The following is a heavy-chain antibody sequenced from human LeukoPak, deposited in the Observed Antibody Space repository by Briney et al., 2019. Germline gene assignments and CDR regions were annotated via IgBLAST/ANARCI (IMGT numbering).Heavy chain of an antibody. D-gene: IGHD1-1*01. V-gene: IGHV1-69*13. J-gene: IGHJ3*02. Sequence: ASVKVSCKASGCTFSSYAIIWVQQAPGPRLEWMGGIIPIFGKANYLLQLQAKVTITADESPSQAYVVLGSLRSEYTAVYYCARRWNRQLFDIWRQGTMVT. CDR1: GCTFSSYA. CDR2: IIPIFGKA. CDR3: ARRWNRQLFDI.